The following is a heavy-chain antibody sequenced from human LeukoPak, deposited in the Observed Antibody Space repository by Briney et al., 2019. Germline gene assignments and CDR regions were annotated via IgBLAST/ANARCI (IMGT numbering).Heavy chain of an antibody. CDR1: GGSISSSSYY. Sequence: PSETLSLTCTVSGGSISSSSYYWGWIRQPPGKGLEWIASIYYSGGTYYNPSLKSRVTISVDTSKNQFSLKLSSVTAADTAVYYCARQYYYGSGSYPGFDYWGQGTLVTVSS. CDR2: IYYSGGT. D-gene: IGHD3-10*01. J-gene: IGHJ4*02. CDR3: ARQYYYGSGSYPGFDY. V-gene: IGHV4-39*01.